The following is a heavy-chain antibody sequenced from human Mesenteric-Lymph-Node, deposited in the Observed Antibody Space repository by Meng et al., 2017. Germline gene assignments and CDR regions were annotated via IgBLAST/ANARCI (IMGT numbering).Heavy chain of an antibody. Sequence: ASVKVSCKASGYTFTSYGISWVRQAPGQGLEWMGWISAYNGNTNYAQKFQGRVTITADESTSTAYMELSSLRSEDTAVYYCARDLGYDSSGYPHYSFDYWGQGTLVTVSS. CDR3: ARDLGYDSSGYPHYSFDY. CDR2: ISAYNGNT. J-gene: IGHJ4*02. D-gene: IGHD3-22*01. CDR1: GYTFTSYG. V-gene: IGHV1-18*01.